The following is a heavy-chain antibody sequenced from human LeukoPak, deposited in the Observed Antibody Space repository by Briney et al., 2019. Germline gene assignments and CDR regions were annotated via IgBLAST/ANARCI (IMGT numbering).Heavy chain of an antibody. V-gene: IGHV4-59*08. CDR1: GGSISSYY. Sequence: SETLSLTCTVSGGSISSYYWSWIRQPPGKGLEWIGYIYYSGTTSYNPSLKSRVSILVDTSKNQFSLKLSSVTAAVTAVYYCARHERDASLDHALDIWGQGTMVTVSS. J-gene: IGHJ3*02. CDR2: IYYSGTT. CDR3: ARHERDASLDHALDI. D-gene: IGHD5-24*01.